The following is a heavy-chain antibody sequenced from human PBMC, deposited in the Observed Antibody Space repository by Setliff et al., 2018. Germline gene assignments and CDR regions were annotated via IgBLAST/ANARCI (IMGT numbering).Heavy chain of an antibody. CDR2: TIPSFGST. Sequence: SVKVSCKASGGTFRSYGISWVRQAPGQGLEWMGGTIPSFGSTNYAQKFQDRVTIITDESTSTAYMELRSLRSDDTAVYYCARDRRNIVVAVVNAAFDIWGQGTMVTVSS. V-gene: IGHV1-69*05. CDR1: GGTFRSYG. J-gene: IGHJ3*02. CDR3: ARDRRNIVVAVVNAAFDI. D-gene: IGHD2-15*01.